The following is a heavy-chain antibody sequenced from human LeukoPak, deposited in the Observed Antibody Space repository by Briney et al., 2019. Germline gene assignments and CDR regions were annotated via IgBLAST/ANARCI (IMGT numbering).Heavy chain of an antibody. V-gene: IGHV1-2*04. J-gene: IGHJ4*02. CDR3: AREDGRDGYNRVWYFDY. CDR2: INPNSGGT. D-gene: IGHD5-24*01. CDR1: GYTFTSYA. Sequence: ASVKVSCKASGYTFTSYAMNWVRQAPGQGLEWMGWINPNSGGTNYAQKFQGWVTMTRDTSISTAYMELSRLRSDDTAVYYCAREDGRDGYNRVWYFDYWGQGTLVTVSS.